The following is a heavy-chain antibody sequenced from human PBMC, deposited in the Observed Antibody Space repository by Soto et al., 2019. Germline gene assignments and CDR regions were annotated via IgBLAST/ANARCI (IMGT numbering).Heavy chain of an antibody. V-gene: IGHV4-59*01. CDR3: ARDHGVYYGSGRGGAFDI. CDR1: GGSISSYY. D-gene: IGHD3-10*01. Sequence: QVQLQESGPGLVKPSETLSLTCTVSGGSISSYYWSWIRQPPGKGLEWIGYIYYSGSTNYNPSLKSRVTISVDTSKNQFSLKLSSMTAADTAVYYCARDHGVYYGSGRGGAFDIWGQGTMVTVSS. CDR2: IYYSGST. J-gene: IGHJ3*02.